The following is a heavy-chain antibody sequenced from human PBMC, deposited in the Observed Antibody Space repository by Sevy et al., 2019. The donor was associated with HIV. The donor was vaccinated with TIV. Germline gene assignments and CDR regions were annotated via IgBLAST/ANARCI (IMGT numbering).Heavy chain of an antibody. J-gene: IGHJ4*02. CDR3: AKDRSHISMIRVVVIFDY. CDR2: ISGSGNT. Sequence: GGSLRLSCAASGFTFSSYAMSWVRQAPGKGLEWVSAISGSGNTYYADSVKGRFTISRDNPKNTLFLQMNSLRAEDTAVYYCAKDRSHISMIRVVVIFDYWGQGTLVTVSS. CDR1: GFTFSSYA. D-gene: IGHD3-10*01. V-gene: IGHV3-23*01.